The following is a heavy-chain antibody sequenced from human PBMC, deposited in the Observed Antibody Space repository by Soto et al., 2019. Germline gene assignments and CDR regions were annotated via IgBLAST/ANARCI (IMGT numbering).Heavy chain of an antibody. Sequence: GGSLRLSCAASGFTFSSYGMHWVRQAPGKGLEWVAAIWYDGSNKYYADSVKGRFTISRDNAKNSLYLQMNSLRAEDTAVYYCATTPHSGYDTGPGEYFQHWGQGTLVTVSS. J-gene: IGHJ1*01. CDR1: GFTFSSYG. V-gene: IGHV3-33*03. CDR3: ATTPHSGYDTGPGEYFQH. CDR2: IWYDGSNK. D-gene: IGHD5-12*01.